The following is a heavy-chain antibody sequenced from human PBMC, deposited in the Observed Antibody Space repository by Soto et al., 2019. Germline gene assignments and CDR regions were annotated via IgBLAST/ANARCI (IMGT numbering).Heavy chain of an antibody. D-gene: IGHD2-15*01. J-gene: IGHJ6*02. V-gene: IGHV3-23*01. CDR1: GFTFSSYA. CDR2: ISGSGGST. Sequence: PGGSLRLSCAASGFTFSSYAMSWVRQAPGKGLEWVSAISGSGGSTYYADSVKGRFTISRDNSKNTLYLQMNSLKTEDTAVYYCTTDRIVVVVAADYYYYGMDVWGQGTTVTVSS. CDR3: TTDRIVVVVAADYYYYGMDV.